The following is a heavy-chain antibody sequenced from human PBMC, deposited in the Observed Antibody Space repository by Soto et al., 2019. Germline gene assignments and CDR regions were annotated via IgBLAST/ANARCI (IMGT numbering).Heavy chain of an antibody. V-gene: IGHV3-30-3*01. J-gene: IGHJ4*02. CDR1: GFIFSHYN. CDR2: ISPDVSIT. D-gene: IGHD2-8*01. CDR3: VRDNNGPEY. Sequence: QVQVVESGGDVVQPGRSLRLSCAASGFIFSHYNMVWDLQAPGEGLERVTLISPDVSITHYADSLKGRFTVSRDNSKSMMYLQMNGLRPEDTAIYYCVRDNNGPEYWGQGTLVTVS.